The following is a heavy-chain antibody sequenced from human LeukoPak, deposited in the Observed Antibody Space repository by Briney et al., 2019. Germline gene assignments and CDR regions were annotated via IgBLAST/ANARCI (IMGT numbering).Heavy chain of an antibody. CDR1: GYTFTSYA. D-gene: IGHD3-10*01. CDR2: INAGNGNT. V-gene: IGHV1-3*01. J-gene: IGHJ4*02. CDR3: VKGDYYGSGTIIVL. Sequence: ASVKVSCKASGYTFTSYAMHWVRQAPGQRLEWMGWINAGNGNTKYSQEFQGRVTMTRDTSISTAYMELTSLRSDDTAVYYCVKGDYYGSGTIIVLWGQGTLVTVSS.